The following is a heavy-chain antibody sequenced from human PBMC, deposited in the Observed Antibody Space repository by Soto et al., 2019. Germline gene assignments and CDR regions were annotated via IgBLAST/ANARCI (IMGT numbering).Heavy chain of an antibody. J-gene: IGHJ4*02. Sequence: ASVKGSCTASGGTFSSYAISWVRPAPGQGLEWMGGIIPIFGTANYAQKFQGRVTITADESTSTAYMELSSLRSEDTAVYYCARGTYYYDSSGYYCFDYWGQGTLVTVSS. D-gene: IGHD3-22*01. CDR2: IIPIFGTA. CDR3: ARGTYYYDSSGYYCFDY. CDR1: GGTFSSYA. V-gene: IGHV1-69*13.